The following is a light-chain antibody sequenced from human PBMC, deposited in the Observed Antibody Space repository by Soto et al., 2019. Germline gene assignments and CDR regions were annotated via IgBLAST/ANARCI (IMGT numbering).Light chain of an antibody. J-gene: IGKJ1*01. CDR3: QQYGSLPRT. CDR1: QSVSSSN. CDR2: GAS. V-gene: IGKV3-20*01. Sequence: EIVLTQSPGTLSLSPGERATLSCRASQSVSSSNLAWYQQKPGQAPRLLIYGASSRSTGIPDRFSGSGSGKDFTLTISRREPEEFAVYYCQQYGSLPRTFGQGTRVDIK.